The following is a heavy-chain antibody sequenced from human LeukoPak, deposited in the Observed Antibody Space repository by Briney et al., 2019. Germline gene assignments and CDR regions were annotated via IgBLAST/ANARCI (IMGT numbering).Heavy chain of an antibody. Sequence: SETLSLTCTVSGGSISSSSYYWGWIRQPPGKGLEWIGEINHSGNTNYNPSLKSRVIISVDTSKNQFSLKLSSVTAADTAVYYCARQQWLVVDYWSQGTLVTVSS. D-gene: IGHD6-19*01. CDR1: GGSISSSSYY. V-gene: IGHV4-39*01. CDR3: ARQQWLVVDY. J-gene: IGHJ4*02. CDR2: INHSGNT.